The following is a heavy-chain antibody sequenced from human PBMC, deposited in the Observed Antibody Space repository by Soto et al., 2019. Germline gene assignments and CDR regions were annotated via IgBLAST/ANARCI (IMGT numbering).Heavy chain of an antibody. J-gene: IGHJ6*02. Sequence: GESLKISCKGSGYRFTTNWIAWVRQMPGKGLEWMGIIYPSDSDTRYSPSFQGQVTISADKSISTAYLQWSSLKASDTAMYYCARTAAAGKYYYGVDVWGQGTTVTFSS. CDR2: IYPSDSDT. D-gene: IGHD6-13*01. CDR3: ARTAAAGKYYYGVDV. CDR1: GYRFTTNW. V-gene: IGHV5-51*01.